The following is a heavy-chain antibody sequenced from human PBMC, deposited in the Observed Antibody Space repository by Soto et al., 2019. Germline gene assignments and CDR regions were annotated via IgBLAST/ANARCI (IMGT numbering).Heavy chain of an antibody. CDR3: ARNMDYYYGRGSGNGHGV. CDR1: GYTFTAYH. J-gene: IGHJ6*02. V-gene: IGHV1-2*02. Sequence: QVQLVQSGAEVKEPGDSVRVSCEASGYTFTAYHIHWVRQAPGQGLEWMGWITPKFGDTTYAQDLQGRVSMTRDMSISPVYMELSRLTSDDTAIYYCARNMDYYYGRGSGNGHGVWGQGTTVTVFS. D-gene: IGHD3-10*02. CDR2: ITPKFGDT.